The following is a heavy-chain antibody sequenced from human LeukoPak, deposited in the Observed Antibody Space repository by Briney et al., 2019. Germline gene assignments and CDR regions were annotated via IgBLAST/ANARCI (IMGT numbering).Heavy chain of an antibody. Sequence: PSETLSLTCAVYGGSFSGYYWSWIRQPPGKGLEWIGEINHSGSTNYNPSLKSRVTISVDTSKNQFSLKLSSVTAADTAVYYCARGRDGYSQRYFDYWGQGTLVTVSS. CDR2: INHSGST. CDR3: ARGRDGYSQRYFDY. V-gene: IGHV4-34*01. J-gene: IGHJ4*02. CDR1: GGSFSGYY. D-gene: IGHD5-24*01.